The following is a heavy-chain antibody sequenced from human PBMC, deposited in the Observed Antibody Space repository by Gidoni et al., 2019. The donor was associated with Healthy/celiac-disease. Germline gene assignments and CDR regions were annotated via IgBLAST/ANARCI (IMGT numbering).Heavy chain of an antibody. CDR3: AREPTYYYDSSGPLYAFPGLSEKDY. V-gene: IGHV3-21*01. J-gene: IGHJ4*02. Sequence: HLVESVGGLVKPGGSLRLSCAASGFTFSSYSMNWVRQAPGKGLEWVSSISSSSSYIYYADSVKGRFTISRDNAKNSLYLQMNSLRAEDTAVYYCAREPTYYYDSSGPLYAFPGLSEKDYWGQGTLVTVSS. CDR2: ISSSSSYI. CDR1: GFTFSSYS. D-gene: IGHD3-22*01.